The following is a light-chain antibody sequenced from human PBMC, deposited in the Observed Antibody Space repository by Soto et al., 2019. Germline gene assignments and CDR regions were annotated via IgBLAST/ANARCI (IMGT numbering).Light chain of an antibody. J-gene: IGKJ1*01. CDR1: QSVSSN. CDR2: GAY. V-gene: IGKV3-15*01. CDR3: QKYNNWPPWT. Sequence: EIVMTQSPATLSVSPGERATLSCRASQSVSSNLAWYQQKHGQAPRLLIYGAYTRATGIPSRFSGSGSGTEFTLTISSLQSEDFAVYYCQKYNNWPPWTFGQGHKVEIK.